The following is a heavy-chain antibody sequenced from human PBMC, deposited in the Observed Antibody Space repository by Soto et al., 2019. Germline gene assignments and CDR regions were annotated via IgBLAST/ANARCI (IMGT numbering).Heavy chain of an antibody. J-gene: IGHJ6*02. D-gene: IGHD6-6*01. CDR3: ARDYVGSSGPYGMDV. CDR2: MNPNSGNT. Sequence: ASVKVSCKASGYTFTSYDINWVRQATGQGLEWMGWMNPNSGNTGYAQKFQGRVTMTRNTSISTAYMELSSLRSEDTAVYYCARDYVGSSGPYGMDVWGQGTTVTVSS. V-gene: IGHV1-8*01. CDR1: GYTFTSYD.